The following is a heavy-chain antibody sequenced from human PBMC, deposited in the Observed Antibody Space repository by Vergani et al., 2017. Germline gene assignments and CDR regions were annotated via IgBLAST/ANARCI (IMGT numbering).Heavy chain of an antibody. D-gene: IGHD4-17*01. J-gene: IGHJ5*02. CDR1: GYTFTSYG. CDR3: ARWRNGDYDGWWFDP. CDR2: ISAYNGNT. V-gene: IGHV1-18*01. Sequence: QVQLVQSGAEVKEPGASVKVSCKASGYTFTSYGISWVRQAPGQGLEWMGWISAYNGNTNYAQKLQGRVTMTTDTSTSTAYMELRSLRSDDTAVYYCARWRNGDYDGWWFDPWGQGTLVTVSS.